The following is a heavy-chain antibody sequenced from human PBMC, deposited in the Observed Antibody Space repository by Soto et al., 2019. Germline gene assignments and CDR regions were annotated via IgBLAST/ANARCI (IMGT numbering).Heavy chain of an antibody. J-gene: IGHJ4*02. CDR2: IYYRGSS. D-gene: IGHD3-10*01. CDR3: ARIQPYYYGSESSPDY. Sequence: SETLSLTCTVSGGSISSGDYYWSWIRQPPGKGLEWIGYIYYRGSSSYNPSLKSRVTISADTSKNQFSLKLSSVTAADTAVYYCARIQPYYYGSESSPDYWGQGTLVTVSS. V-gene: IGHV4-30-4*01. CDR1: GGSISSGDYY.